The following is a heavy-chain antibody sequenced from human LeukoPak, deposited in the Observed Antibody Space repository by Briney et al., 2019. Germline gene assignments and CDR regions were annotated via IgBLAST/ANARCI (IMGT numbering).Heavy chain of an antibody. CDR2: ISGSGGST. CDR1: GFTFSSYA. Sequence: GGSLRLSCAASGFTFSSYAMSWVRQAPGKGLEWVSAISGSGGSTYYADSVKGRFTISRDNSKNTLYLQMNSLRAEDTAAYYCAKVNRIAAAGSLDYWGQGTLVTVSS. D-gene: IGHD6-13*01. V-gene: IGHV3-23*01. J-gene: IGHJ4*02. CDR3: AKVNRIAAAGSLDY.